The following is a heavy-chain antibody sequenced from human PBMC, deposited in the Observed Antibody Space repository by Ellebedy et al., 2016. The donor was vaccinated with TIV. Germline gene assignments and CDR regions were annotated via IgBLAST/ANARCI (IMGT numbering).Heavy chain of an antibody. Sequence: GGSLRLSCVASGFTFSTYWMAWVPQAPGKGLEWVSYMSGSTITTYYADSVKGRFTISRDNAKNSLYLQMNSLRAEDTAVYYCARDMAWGNERVIDAFDIWGQGTMVTVSS. V-gene: IGHV3-48*04. CDR2: MSGSTITT. CDR1: GFTFSTYW. D-gene: IGHD7-27*01. J-gene: IGHJ3*02. CDR3: ARDMAWGNERVIDAFDI.